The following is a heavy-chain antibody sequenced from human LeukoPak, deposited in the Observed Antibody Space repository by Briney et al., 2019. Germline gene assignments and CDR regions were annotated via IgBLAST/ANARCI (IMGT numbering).Heavy chain of an antibody. V-gene: IGHV4-39*01. CDR2: IYYSGST. Sequence: NSSETLSLTCTVSGGSISSSSYYWGWIRQPPGKGLEWIGSIYYSGSTYYNPSLKSRVTISVDTSKNQFSLKLSSVTAADTAVYYCARHDLDYTAIHDAFDIWGQGTMVTVSS. J-gene: IGHJ3*02. CDR1: GGSISSSSYY. D-gene: IGHD3-3*01. CDR3: ARHDLDYTAIHDAFDI.